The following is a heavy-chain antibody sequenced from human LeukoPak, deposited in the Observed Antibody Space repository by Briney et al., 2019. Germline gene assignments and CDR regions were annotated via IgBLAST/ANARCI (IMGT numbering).Heavy chain of an antibody. CDR1: GGSIRNYY. Sequence: PSETLSLTCTVSGGSIRNYYWGWIRQPPGKGLEWIGSIYYSGSTYYNPSLKSRVTISVDTSKNQFSLKLSSVTAADTAVYYCARQEDDILTGYQFDYWGQGTLVTVSS. CDR2: IYYSGST. J-gene: IGHJ4*02. CDR3: ARQEDDILTGYQFDY. D-gene: IGHD3-9*01. V-gene: IGHV4-39*01.